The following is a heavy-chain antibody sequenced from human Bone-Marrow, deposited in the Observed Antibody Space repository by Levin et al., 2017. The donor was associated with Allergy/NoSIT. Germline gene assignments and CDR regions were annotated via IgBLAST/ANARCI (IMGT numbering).Heavy chain of an antibody. D-gene: IGHD3/OR15-3a*01. CDR2: ISSDGSTT. CDR3: ASEYYGVWTGYYYDY. Sequence: PGGSLRLSCAASGFHFRSYWMHWVRQAPGKGLVWVSRISSDGSTTTYADSVKGRFTISRDNAKNTLYLHMNSLRAEDTAVYYCASEYYGVWTGYYYDYWGQGTLVTVSS. CDR1: GFHFRSYW. V-gene: IGHV3-74*01. J-gene: IGHJ4*02.